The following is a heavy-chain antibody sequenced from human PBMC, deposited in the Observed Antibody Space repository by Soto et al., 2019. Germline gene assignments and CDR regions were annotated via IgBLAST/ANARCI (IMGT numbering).Heavy chain of an antibody. V-gene: IGHV1-18*01. J-gene: IGHJ4*02. Sequence: QVHLVQSGAEVKKPGASVKVSCKASGYTFTSYGITWVRPAPGQGLEWMGWISAHNGNTDYAQKLQGRVIVTRDTSTSTAFMELRSLIYDDTAVCYFARGRYGDYWGQGALVTVSS. CDR3: ARGRYGDY. CDR2: ISAHNGNT. D-gene: IGHD1-1*01. CDR1: GYTFTSYG.